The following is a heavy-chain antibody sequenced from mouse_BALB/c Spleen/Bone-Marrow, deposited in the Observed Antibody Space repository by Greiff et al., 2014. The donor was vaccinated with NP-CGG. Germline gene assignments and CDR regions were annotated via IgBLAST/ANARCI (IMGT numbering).Heavy chain of an antibody. CDR2: IPPGSGTT. J-gene: IGHJ3*01. Sequence: DQVEPGASVKLSCKASGYTFTSYWINWIKQRPGQGLEWIGRIPPGSGTTYYNEMFKGKATLTVDTSSTTAYIQLSSLSSEDSAVYFCARGSYYYGSSSPWFAYWGQGTLVTVSA. CDR3: ARGSYYYGSSSPWFAY. V-gene: IGHV1S41*01. CDR1: GYTFTSYW. D-gene: IGHD1-1*01.